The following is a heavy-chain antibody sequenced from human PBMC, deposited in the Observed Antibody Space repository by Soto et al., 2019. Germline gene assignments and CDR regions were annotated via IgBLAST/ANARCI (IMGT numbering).Heavy chain of an antibody. J-gene: IGHJ6*04. D-gene: IGHD6-13*01. CDR2: INPNSGGT. Sequence: ASVKVSCKASGYTFTGYYMHWVRQAPGQGLEWMGWINPNSGGTNYAQKFQGWVTMTRDTSISTAYMELSRLRSDDTAMYYYERVTYSSSSDLSGRAVWGKGPTVTVSS. V-gene: IGHV1-2*04. CDR3: ERVTYSSSSDLSGRAV. CDR1: GYTFTGYY.